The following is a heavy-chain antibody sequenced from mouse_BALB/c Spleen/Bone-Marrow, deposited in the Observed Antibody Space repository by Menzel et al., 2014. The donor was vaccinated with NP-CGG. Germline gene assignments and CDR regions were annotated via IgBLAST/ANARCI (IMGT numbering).Heavy chain of an antibody. CDR2: ISSGGSHT. V-gene: IGHV5-6*02. CDR3: ARRGFDNSYWYFGV. Sequence: EVKLLESGGDLVKPGGSLKLSCAASGFTFSSYGMSWVRQTPDKSLEWVATISSGGSHTYYPDSVKGRFTISRDNAKNTLYLQMSSLKSEDTAIYNCARRGFDNSYWYFGVWGAGTTVTVSS. J-gene: IGHJ1*01. CDR1: GFTFSSYG.